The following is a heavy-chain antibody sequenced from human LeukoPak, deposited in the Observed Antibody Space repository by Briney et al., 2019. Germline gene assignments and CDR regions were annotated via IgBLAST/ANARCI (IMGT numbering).Heavy chain of an antibody. CDR1: GYTFTSYG. CDR2: ISAYNGNT. V-gene: IGHV1-18*01. CDR3: ARGGSALRFLEWLPDPNWFDP. J-gene: IGHJ5*02. Sequence: ASVKVSCKASGYTFTSYGISWVRQAPGQGLEWMGWISAYNGNTNYAQKLQGRVTMTTDTSTSTAYMELRSLRSDDTAVYYCARGGSALRFLEWLPDPNWFDPWGQGTLVTVSS. D-gene: IGHD3-3*01.